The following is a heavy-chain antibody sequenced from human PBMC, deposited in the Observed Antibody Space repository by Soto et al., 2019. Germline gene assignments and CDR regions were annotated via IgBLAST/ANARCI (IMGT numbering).Heavy chain of an antibody. Sequence: GGSLRLSCAASGFTFSSYAMSRVRQAPGKGLEWVSAISGSGGSTYYADSVKGRFTISRDNSKNTLYLQMNSLRAEDTAVYYCAKDKSPLVRLHLGELSSHDYWGQGTLVTVSS. J-gene: IGHJ4*02. V-gene: IGHV3-23*01. CDR2: ISGSGGST. CDR3: AKDKSPLVRLHLGELSSHDY. D-gene: IGHD3-16*02. CDR1: GFTFSSYA.